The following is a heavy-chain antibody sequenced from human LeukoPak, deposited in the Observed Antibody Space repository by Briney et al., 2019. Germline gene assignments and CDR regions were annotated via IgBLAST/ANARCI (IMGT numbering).Heavy chain of an antibody. CDR2: IYYSGGT. V-gene: IGHV4-39*07. Sequence: SETLSLTCTVSGGSISSSSYYWGWIRQPPGKGLEWIGSIYYSGGTYYNPSLKSRVTISVDTSKNQFSLKLSSVTAADTAVYYCARDKIAAAGTGWFDPWGQGTLVTVSS. D-gene: IGHD6-13*01. CDR1: GGSISSSSYY. CDR3: ARDKIAAAGTGWFDP. J-gene: IGHJ5*02.